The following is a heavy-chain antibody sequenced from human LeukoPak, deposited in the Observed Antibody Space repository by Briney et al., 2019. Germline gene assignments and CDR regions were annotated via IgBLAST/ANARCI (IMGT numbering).Heavy chain of an antibody. CDR2: ISYDGSNK. J-gene: IGHJ4*02. D-gene: IGHD3-3*01. V-gene: IGHV3-30-3*01. CDR1: GFTFSSYA. CDR3: ARDGETYRRLYYFDY. Sequence: GGSLRLSCAASGFTFSSYAMHWVRQAPGKGLEWVAVISYDGSNKYYADSVKGRFTISRDNSKNTLYLQMNSLRAEDTAVYYCARDGETYRRLYYFDYWGQGTLVTVSS.